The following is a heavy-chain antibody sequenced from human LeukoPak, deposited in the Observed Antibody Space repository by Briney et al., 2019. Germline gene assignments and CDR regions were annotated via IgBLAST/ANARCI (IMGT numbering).Heavy chain of an antibody. Sequence: PSETLSLTCTVSGGSISSYYWSWIRQPPGKGLEWIGYIYYSGSTNYKSSLKSRVTISVDTSKNQFSLKLSSVTAADTAVYYCARVSSTYYDFLWGQGTLVTVSS. CDR1: GGSISSYY. CDR3: ARVSSTYYDFL. D-gene: IGHD3-3*01. V-gene: IGHV4-59*12. J-gene: IGHJ4*02. CDR2: IYYSGST.